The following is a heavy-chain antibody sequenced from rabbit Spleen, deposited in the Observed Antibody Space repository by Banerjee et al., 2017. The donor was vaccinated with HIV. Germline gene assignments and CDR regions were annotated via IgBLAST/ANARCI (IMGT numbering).Heavy chain of an antibody. J-gene: IGHJ6*01. CDR3: ARDSGSSFSSYGMDL. CDR2: IEGGSSTFS. Sequence: QEQLVESGGDLVKPGASLTLTCTASGLPFSSGNYMCWVRQAPGKGLEWIACIEGGSSTFSYFASWAKDRFTISKTSSTTVTLQMTTLTAADTATYFCARDSGSSFSSYGMDLWGQGTLVTVS. CDR1: GLPFSSGNY. V-gene: IGHV1S45*01. D-gene: IGHD8-1*01.